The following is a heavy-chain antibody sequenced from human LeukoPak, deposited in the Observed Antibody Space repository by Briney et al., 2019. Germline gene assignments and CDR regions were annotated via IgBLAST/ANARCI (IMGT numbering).Heavy chain of an antibody. V-gene: IGHV1-8*03. Sequence: ASVKVSCKASGGTFSSYAISWVRQAPGQGLEWMGWMNPNSGNTGYAQKFQGRVTITRNTSISTAYMELSSLRSEDTAVYYCARDGYSYGRVVYHYYYYYMDVWGKGTTVTVSS. J-gene: IGHJ6*03. CDR1: GGTFSSYA. CDR3: ARDGYSYGRVVYHYYYYYMDV. D-gene: IGHD5-18*01. CDR2: MNPNSGNT.